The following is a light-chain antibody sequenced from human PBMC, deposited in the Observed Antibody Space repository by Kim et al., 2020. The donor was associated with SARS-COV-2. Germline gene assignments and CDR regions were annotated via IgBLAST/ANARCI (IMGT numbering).Light chain of an antibody. CDR2: DDT. CDR1: KLRDRY. J-gene: IGLJ1*01. Sequence: SYELTQPPSVSVSPGQTASITCSGDKLRDRYTSWYQQKPGQSPVLVIYDDTKRPSGIHERFSGSNSGNTATLTISGTQAMDEADYYCQAWDSSTFYVFGTGTKVTVL. CDR3: QAWDSSTFYV. V-gene: IGLV3-1*01.